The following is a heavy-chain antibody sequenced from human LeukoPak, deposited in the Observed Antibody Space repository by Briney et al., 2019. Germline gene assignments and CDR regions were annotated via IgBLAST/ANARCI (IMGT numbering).Heavy chain of an antibody. D-gene: IGHD6-19*01. CDR2: IYPGGST. Sequence: SETLSFTCTVSGGSISSYYWNWIRQPPGKALEWVGFIYPGGSTDYNPSLKSRVTISVDTSKNQFSLKLSSVTAADTGVYYCARYSSGWYDYWGQGTLVTVSS. CDR3: ARYSSGWYDY. CDR1: GGSISSYY. V-gene: IGHV4-4*09. J-gene: IGHJ4*02.